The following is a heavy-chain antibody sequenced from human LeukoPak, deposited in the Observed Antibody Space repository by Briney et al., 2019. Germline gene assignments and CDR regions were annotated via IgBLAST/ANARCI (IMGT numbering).Heavy chain of an antibody. Sequence: SETLSLTCTVSGGSISSGSYYWSWIRQPAGKGLEWIGRIYTSGSTNYNPSLKSRVTISVDTSKNQFSLKLSSVTAADTAVCYCARESVTPYYYYMDVWGKGTTVTVSS. D-gene: IGHD4-23*01. J-gene: IGHJ6*03. CDR3: ARESVTPYYYYMDV. CDR2: IYTSGST. V-gene: IGHV4-61*02. CDR1: GGSISSGSYY.